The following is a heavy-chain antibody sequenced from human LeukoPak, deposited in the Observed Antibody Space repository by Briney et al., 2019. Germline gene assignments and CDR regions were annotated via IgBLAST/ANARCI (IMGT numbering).Heavy chain of an antibody. J-gene: IGHJ5*02. CDR3: TKDPNGDYVGAFDP. D-gene: IGHD4-17*01. CDR2: ITGNHGPT. V-gene: IGHV3-23*01. CDR1: GFTFSSFA. Sequence: GGSLRLSCAASGFTFSSFAVTWVRQAPGKGLEWVSSITGNHGPTYNTDSVKGRFTISRDNSQNTLYLQMNSLRAEDTAVYYCTKDPNGDYVGAFDPWGQGTLVTVSS.